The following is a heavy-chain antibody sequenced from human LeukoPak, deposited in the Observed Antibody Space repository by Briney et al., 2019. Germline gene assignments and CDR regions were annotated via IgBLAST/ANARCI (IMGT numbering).Heavy chain of an antibody. Sequence: GGSLRLSCAASGFTFSSYAMHWVRQAPGKGLEWVAVISYDGSNKYYADSVKGRLTISRDNSKNTLYLQMNSLRAEDTAVYYCARAPARRIAAAGTFDYWGQGTLVTVSS. D-gene: IGHD6-13*01. V-gene: IGHV3-30*04. CDR2: ISYDGSNK. CDR3: ARAPARRIAAAGTFDY. CDR1: GFTFSSYA. J-gene: IGHJ4*02.